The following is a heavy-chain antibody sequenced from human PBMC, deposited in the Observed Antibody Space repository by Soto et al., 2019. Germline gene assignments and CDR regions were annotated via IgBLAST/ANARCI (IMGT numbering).Heavy chain of an antibody. Sequence: PGGSLRLSCAASGFTFSSYDMHWVRQATGKGLEWVSAIGTAGDTYYPGSVKGRFTISRENAKNSLYLQMNSLRAGDTAVYYCARAEKLRYFDWPLLKKYYYYYGMDVWGQGTTVTVSS. V-gene: IGHV3-13*04. CDR2: IGTAGDT. D-gene: IGHD3-9*01. CDR3: ARAEKLRYFDWPLLKKYYYYYGMDV. J-gene: IGHJ6*02. CDR1: GFTFSSYD.